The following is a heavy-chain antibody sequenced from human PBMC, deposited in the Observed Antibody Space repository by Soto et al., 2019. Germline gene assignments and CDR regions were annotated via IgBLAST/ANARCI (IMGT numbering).Heavy chain of an antibody. Sequence: SETLSLTCTVSGGSISSSSYYWGWIRQPPGKGLEWIGSIYYSGSTYYNPSLKSRVTISVDTSKNQFSLKLSSVTAADTAVYYCARHEIARITMVRGVDYGWFDPWGQGTLVTVSS. J-gene: IGHJ5*02. CDR2: IYYSGST. CDR1: GGSISSSSYY. V-gene: IGHV4-39*01. D-gene: IGHD3-10*01. CDR3: ARHEIARITMVRGVDYGWFDP.